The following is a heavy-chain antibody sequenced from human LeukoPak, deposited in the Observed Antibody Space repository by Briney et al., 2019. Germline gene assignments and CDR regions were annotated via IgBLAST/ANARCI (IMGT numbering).Heavy chain of an antibody. Sequence: GGSLRLSCAASGFTFSNAWMSWVRQAPGKGLEWVGRIKSKTDGGTTDYAAPVKGRFTISRDDSKNTLYLQMNSLKTEDTAVYYCTTSPPFVVVRGFDPWGQGTLVTVSS. CDR1: GFTFSNAW. CDR2: IKSKTDGGTT. J-gene: IGHJ5*02. V-gene: IGHV3-15*01. D-gene: IGHD2-15*01. CDR3: TTSPPFVVVRGFDP.